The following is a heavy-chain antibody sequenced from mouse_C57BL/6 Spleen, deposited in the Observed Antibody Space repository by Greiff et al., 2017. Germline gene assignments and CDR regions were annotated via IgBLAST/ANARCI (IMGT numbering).Heavy chain of an antibody. V-gene: IGHV1-82*01. CDR1: GYAFSSSW. CDR3: ASSYEEWFAY. CDR2: IYPGDGDT. Sequence: QVQLQQSGPELVKPGASVKISCKASGYAFSSSWMNWVKQRPGKGLEWIGRIYPGDGDTNYNGKFKGKATLTADKSSSTAYMQLIGLTSEDSAVYFCASSYEEWFAYWGQGTLVTVSA. J-gene: IGHJ3*01. D-gene: IGHD2-14*01.